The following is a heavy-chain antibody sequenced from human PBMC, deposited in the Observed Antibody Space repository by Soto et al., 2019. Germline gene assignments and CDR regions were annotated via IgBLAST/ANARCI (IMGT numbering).Heavy chain of an antibody. D-gene: IGHD6-13*01. J-gene: IGHJ6*02. CDR2: INPNSGGT. CDR1: GYTFTGYY. V-gene: IGHV1-2*02. CDR3: ARVPTRIAAAGMDV. Sequence: ASVKVSCKASGYTFTGYYMHWVRQAPGQGLEWMGWINPNSGGTNYAQKFQGRVTMTRNTSISTAYMELSSLRSEDTAVYYCARVPTRIAAAGMDVWGQGTTVTVSS.